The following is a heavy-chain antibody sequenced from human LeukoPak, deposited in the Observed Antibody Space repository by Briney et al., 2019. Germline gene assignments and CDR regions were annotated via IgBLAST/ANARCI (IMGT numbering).Heavy chain of an antibody. CDR1: GFTFSGYS. D-gene: IGHD4-11*01. Sequence: GGSLRLSCAASGFTFSGYSMNWVRQAPGKGLEWVSCISSSSTYIHYADSVKGRFTISRDNAKNSLYLQMNSLRAEDTAVYYCARDPDTNYPFDYWGQGTLVTVSS. CDR3: ARDPDTNYPFDY. V-gene: IGHV3-21*01. J-gene: IGHJ4*02. CDR2: ISSSSTYI.